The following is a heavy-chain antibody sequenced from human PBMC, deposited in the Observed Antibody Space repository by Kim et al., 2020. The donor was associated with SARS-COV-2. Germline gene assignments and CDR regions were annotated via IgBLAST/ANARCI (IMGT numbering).Heavy chain of an antibody. J-gene: IGHJ4*01. CDR1: GFTFSSYG. CDR3: AKVRVPAAISYYFDY. V-gene: IGHV3-30*18. Sequence: GGSLRLSCAASGFTFSSYGMHWFRQAPGKGLEWVAVISSDGSNKYYADSVKGRFTISRDNSKNTLYLQMNNLRAEDTAVYYCAKVRVPAAISYYFDYWG. CDR2: ISSDGSNK. D-gene: IGHD2-2*01.